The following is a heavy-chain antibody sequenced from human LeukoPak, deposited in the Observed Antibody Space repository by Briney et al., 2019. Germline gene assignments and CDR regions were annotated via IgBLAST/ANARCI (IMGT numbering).Heavy chain of an antibody. CDR3: ARNYCSSTSCYLSYYGMDV. CDR2: INAGNGNT. D-gene: IGHD2-2*01. J-gene: IGHJ6*02. Sequence: EASVKVSCKASGYTFTSYAMHWVRQAPGQRLEWMGWINAGNGNTKYSQKFQGRVTITADESTSTAYMELSSLRSEDTAVYYCARNYCSSTSCYLSYYGMDVWGQGTTVTVSS. CDR1: GYTFTSYA. V-gene: IGHV1-3*01.